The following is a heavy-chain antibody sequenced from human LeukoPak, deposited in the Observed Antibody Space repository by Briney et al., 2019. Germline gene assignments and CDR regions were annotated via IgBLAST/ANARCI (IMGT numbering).Heavy chain of an antibody. CDR3: ARECGGDCYTPFDY. CDR2: IYYSGST. J-gene: IGHJ4*02. D-gene: IGHD2-21*01. V-gene: IGHV4-59*08. CDR1: GGSISSYY. Sequence: SETLSLTCTVSGGSISSYYWSWIRQPPGKGLEWVGYIYYSGSTNYNPSLKSRVTISVDTSKNQFSLKLSSVTAADTAVYYCARECGGDCYTPFDYWGQGTLVTVSS.